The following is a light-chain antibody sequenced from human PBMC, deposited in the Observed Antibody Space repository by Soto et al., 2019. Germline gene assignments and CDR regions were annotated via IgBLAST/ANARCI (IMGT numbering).Light chain of an antibody. CDR2: DAS. J-gene: IGKJ1*01. CDR3: QHYNSYSEA. CDR1: QSISSW. Sequence: STLSASAGDRVTITCRASQSISSWLAWYQQKQGKAPKLLIYDASSLESGVPSRFSGSGSGTEFTITLSSLQPDDGETYDGQHYNSYSEAFGQGTKVDIK. V-gene: IGKV1-5*01.